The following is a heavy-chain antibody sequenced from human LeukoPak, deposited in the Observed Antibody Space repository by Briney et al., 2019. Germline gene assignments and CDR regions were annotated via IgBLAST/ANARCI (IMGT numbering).Heavy chain of an antibody. CDR1: GGSFSGYY. J-gene: IGHJ4*02. Sequence: SETLSLTCAVYGGSFSGYYWSWIRQPPGKGLEWIGEINHSGSTNYNPSLKSRVTLSVDTSKNQFSLKLSSVTAADTAVYYCARGTVDTAMVTFDYWGQGTLVTVSS. D-gene: IGHD5-18*01. CDR3: ARGTVDTAMVTFDY. CDR2: INHSGST. V-gene: IGHV4-34*01.